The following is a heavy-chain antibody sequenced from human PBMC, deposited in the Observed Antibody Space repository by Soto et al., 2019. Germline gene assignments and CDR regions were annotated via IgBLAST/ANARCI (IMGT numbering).Heavy chain of an antibody. V-gene: IGHV6-1*01. D-gene: IGHD6-13*01. J-gene: IGHJ1*01. CDR1: GDSVSSNSAA. CDR2: KYYRSKWYN. CDR3: ARGRRRAAAGIDFQH. Sequence: QVQLQQSDPGLVKPSQTLSLTYAVSGDSVSSNSAAWNWIRQSPSRGLEWLGRKYYRSKWYNDYAVSVKSRITITPHTYKNQFSLQLNCVAPADTAVYYCARGRRRAAAGIDFQHWGQGSLVTVSS.